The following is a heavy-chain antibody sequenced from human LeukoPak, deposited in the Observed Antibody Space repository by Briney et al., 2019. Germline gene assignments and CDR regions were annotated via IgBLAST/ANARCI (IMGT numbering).Heavy chain of an antibody. CDR1: GGSISSGGYY. V-gene: IGHV4-31*03. CDR2: IYYSGSA. D-gene: IGHD3-3*01. J-gene: IGHJ4*02. Sequence: SETLSLTCTVSGGSISSGGYYWSWIRQHPGRGLEWIGNIYYSGSAYYNPSLKSRVTISVDTSKNQFSLKLSSVTAADTAVYYCARVVRFLEWLLDYWGQGTLVTVSS. CDR3: ARVVRFLEWLLDY.